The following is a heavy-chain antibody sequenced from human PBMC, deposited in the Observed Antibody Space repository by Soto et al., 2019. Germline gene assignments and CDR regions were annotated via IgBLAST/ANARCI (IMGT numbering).Heavy chain of an antibody. J-gene: IGHJ4*02. V-gene: IGHV4-34*01. CDR3: VRRFCSTCPLDY. Sequence: PSETLSLTCAVYGGSFSGYYWTWIRQPPGTGLEWIGEINHSGSTNYNPSLKSRVTISVDTSKNQFSMELSSVTAADTAVYYCVRRFCSTCPLDYWGQGTLVTVS. CDR2: INHSGST. D-gene: IGHD2-15*01. CDR1: GGSFSGYY.